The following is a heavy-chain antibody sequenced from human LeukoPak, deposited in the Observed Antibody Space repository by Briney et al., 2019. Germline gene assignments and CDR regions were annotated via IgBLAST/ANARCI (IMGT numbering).Heavy chain of an antibody. CDR1: GFSFSNYW. J-gene: IGHJ4*02. Sequence: GGSLRLSCAVSGFSFSNYWMSRVRQAPGKGLEWVANIRKDGSATQYVDSVKGRFTISRDNARELLYLQMNSLRAEDTALYYCARYDGSIRPFEYWGQGALVTVSS. CDR3: ARYDGSIRPFEY. CDR2: IRKDGSAT. D-gene: IGHD6-13*01. V-gene: IGHV3-7*01.